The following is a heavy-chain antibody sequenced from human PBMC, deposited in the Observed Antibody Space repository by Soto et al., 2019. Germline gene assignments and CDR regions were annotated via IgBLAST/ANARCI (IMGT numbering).Heavy chain of an antibody. CDR3: ATVTSNRYYYYYGMDV. V-gene: IGHV4-34*01. D-gene: IGHD4-17*01. CDR1: GGSFSGYY. J-gene: IGHJ6*02. CDR2: INHSGST. Sequence: ASETLSLTCAVYGGSFSGYYWSWIRQPPGKGLEWIGEINHSGSTNYNPSLKSRVTISVDTSKNQFSLKLSSVTAADTAVYYCATVTSNRYYYYYGMDVWGQGTTVTVSS.